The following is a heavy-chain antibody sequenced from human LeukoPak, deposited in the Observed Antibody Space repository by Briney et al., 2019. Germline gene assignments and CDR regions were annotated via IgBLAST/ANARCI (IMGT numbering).Heavy chain of an antibody. J-gene: IGHJ6*03. CDR1: GFTFSSYG. Sequence: PGGSLRLSCAASGFTFSSYGMHWVRQAPGKGLEWVAFIRYDGSNKYYADSVKGRFTISRDNSKNTLYLQMNSLRAEDTAVYYCAKAGSYLGYYYMDVWGKGTTVTVSS. CDR2: IRYDGSNK. CDR3: AKAGSYLGYYYMDV. V-gene: IGHV3-30*02. D-gene: IGHD1-26*01.